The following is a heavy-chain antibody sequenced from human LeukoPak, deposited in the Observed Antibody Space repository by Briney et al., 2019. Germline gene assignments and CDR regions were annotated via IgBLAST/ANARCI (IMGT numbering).Heavy chain of an antibody. D-gene: IGHD5-12*01. CDR3: AKVSYSGYDLDY. CDR1: GFPFNTYA. CDR2: ISGSGGST. J-gene: IGHJ4*02. Sequence: GGSLRLSCAASGFPFNTYAMSWVRQAPGKGLEWVSAISGSGGSTYYADSVKGRFTISRDNSKNTLYLQMNSLRAEDTAVYYCAKVSYSGYDLDYWGQGTLVTVSS. V-gene: IGHV3-23*01.